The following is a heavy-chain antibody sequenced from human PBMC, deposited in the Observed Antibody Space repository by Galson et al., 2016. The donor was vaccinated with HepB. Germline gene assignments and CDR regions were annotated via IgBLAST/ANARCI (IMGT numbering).Heavy chain of an antibody. CDR3: ARGREFIAVTGSRWCDP. V-gene: IGHV3-21*01. D-gene: IGHD6-19*01. J-gene: IGHJ5*02. Sequence: SLRLSCAASGFTFSSYSMNWVRQAPGKGLEWVSSISGSNSYIYYADSVKGRFTISKDNAKNSLYLQMNSLRAEDTAVYYCARGREFIAVTGSRWCDPWGQGTLVTISS. CDR2: ISGSNSYI. CDR1: GFTFSSYS.